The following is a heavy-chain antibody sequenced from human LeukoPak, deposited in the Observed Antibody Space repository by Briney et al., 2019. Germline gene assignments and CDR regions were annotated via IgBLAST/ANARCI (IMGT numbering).Heavy chain of an antibody. CDR1: GGSISGSY. D-gene: IGHD2-21*01. J-gene: IGHJ4*02. V-gene: IGHV4-4*07. Sequence: PSETLSLTCTVSGGSISGSYWSWIRQPAGKGLEWIGRIYTSGSTDYNYNPSLKSRVTVSVDTSKNQLYLKLSSVTAADTAMYYCAGDPNSALWGQGTLVTVSS. CDR2: IYTSGST. CDR3: AGDPNSAL.